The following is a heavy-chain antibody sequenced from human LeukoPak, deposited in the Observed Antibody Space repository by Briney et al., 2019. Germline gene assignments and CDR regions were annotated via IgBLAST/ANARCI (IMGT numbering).Heavy chain of an antibody. CDR1: GFSFSGYY. V-gene: IGHV3-11*01. J-gene: IGHJ4*02. D-gene: IGHD6-19*01. CDR3: AIGSSAWYYFDN. CDR2: ISSSGTTI. Sequence: GGSLRLSCAVSGFSFSGYYMNWLRQAPGKGLEGISDISSSGTTIKYADSVKGRFTTSRDNAKNSLYLQMNSLRAEDSAVYYCAIGSSAWYYFDNWGQGTLVTVSS.